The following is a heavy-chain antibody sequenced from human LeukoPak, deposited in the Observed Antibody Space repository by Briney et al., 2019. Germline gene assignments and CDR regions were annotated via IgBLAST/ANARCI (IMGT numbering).Heavy chain of an antibody. D-gene: IGHD3-16*01. J-gene: IGHJ6*03. CDR3: AKLGGHPLHNYYVGV. CDR2: ILDSGYST. Sequence: GGSLGLSCAASGFTFSSYAMSWVRQASGKGLEWVSGILDSGYSTYYANSVKGRFTISRDNSNNTLYLQMNSLRAEDTAVYYCAKLGGHPLHNYYVGVWGKGTTVAVSS. V-gene: IGHV3-23*01. CDR1: GFTFSSYA.